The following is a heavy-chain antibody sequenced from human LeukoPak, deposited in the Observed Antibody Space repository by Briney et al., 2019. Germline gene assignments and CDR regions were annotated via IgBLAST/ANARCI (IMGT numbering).Heavy chain of an antibody. CDR2: INPNSGGS. CDR1: GGTFSSYA. CDR3: ARIFIAAAGTGAFDI. V-gene: IGHV1-2*02. Sequence: ASVKVSCKASGGTFSSYAISWVRQAPGQGLEWMGWINPNSGGSNYAQKFQGRVTMTRDTSISTAYMELSRLRSDDTAVYYCARIFIAAAGTGAFDIWGQGTMVTVSS. D-gene: IGHD6-13*01. J-gene: IGHJ3*02.